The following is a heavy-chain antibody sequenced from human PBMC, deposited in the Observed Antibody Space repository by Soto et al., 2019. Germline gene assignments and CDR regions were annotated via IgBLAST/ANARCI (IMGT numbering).Heavy chain of an antibody. CDR2: ISDTGTRT. CDR3: ATSLDIQYKNWFDP. V-gene: IGHV3-23*01. D-gene: IGHD1-1*01. CDR1: VFIFSSAA. Sequence: QILESGGSLVQPGGSLRLSCVAAVFIFSSAAMNWVRQAPEKGMEWVSIISDTGTRTHYADSVKGRFTISRDNSKNTLYLDMNSLRAEDTAMYYCATSLDIQYKNWFDPWGQGTLVTVSS. J-gene: IGHJ5*02.